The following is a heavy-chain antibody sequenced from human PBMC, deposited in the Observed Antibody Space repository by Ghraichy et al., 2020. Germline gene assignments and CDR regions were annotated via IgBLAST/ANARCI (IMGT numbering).Heavy chain of an antibody. CDR1: GFTFSNYV. CDR3: AKGGQLGVLGRFDP. J-gene: IGHJ5*02. V-gene: IGHV3-23*01. CDR2: ISNSGVAT. Sequence: GGSLRLSCAASGFTFSNYVMTWVRQAPGKGLEWVSTISNSGVATYYADSVKGRFTFSRDNSKNTLSLHMNSLRAEDTAVYYCAKGGQLGVLGRFDPWGQGILVTVSS. D-gene: IGHD3-16*01.